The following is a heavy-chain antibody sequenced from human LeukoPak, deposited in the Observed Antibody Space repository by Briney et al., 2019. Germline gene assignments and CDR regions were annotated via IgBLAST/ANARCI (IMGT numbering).Heavy chain of an antibody. V-gene: IGHV3-48*04. CDR1: GFTFSSYS. Sequence: PGGSLRLSCAASGFTFSSYSMNWVRQAPGKGLEWVSYISSSGSTIYYADSVKGRFTISRDNAKNSLYLQMNSLRAEDTAVYYCARDGTLRGASFIVVVTAQDAFDIWGQGTMVTVSS. CDR3: ARDGTLRGASFIVVVTAQDAFDI. CDR2: ISSSGSTI. D-gene: IGHD2-21*02. J-gene: IGHJ3*02.